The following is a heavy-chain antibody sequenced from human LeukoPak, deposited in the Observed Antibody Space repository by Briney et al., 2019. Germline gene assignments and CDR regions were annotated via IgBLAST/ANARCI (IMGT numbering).Heavy chain of an antibody. CDR3: ARDTYEKNYFDY. D-gene: IGHD3-22*01. J-gene: IGHJ4*02. CDR1: GFTVSSNY. CDR2: IYRDGST. V-gene: IGHV3-53*01. Sequence: PGGSLRLSCAASGFTVSSNYMSWVRQAPGKGLEWVSVIYRDGSTYYADSVEGRFTIYRDNSKNTLYLQMNSLRAEDTTVYYCARDTYEKNYFDYWGRGTLVTVSS.